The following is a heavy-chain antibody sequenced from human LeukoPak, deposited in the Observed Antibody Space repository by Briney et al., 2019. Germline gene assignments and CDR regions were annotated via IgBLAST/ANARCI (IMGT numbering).Heavy chain of an antibody. Sequence: SETLSLTCTVSGGSISSYYWSWIRQPPGKGLERIGRIYTSGSTNYNPSLKSRVTMSVDTSKNQFSLKLSSVTAADTAVYYCARASRHYYDSSGYRFDYWGQGTLVTVSS. D-gene: IGHD3-22*01. CDR3: ARASRHYYDSSGYRFDY. V-gene: IGHV4-4*07. CDR2: IYTSGST. J-gene: IGHJ4*02. CDR1: GGSISSYY.